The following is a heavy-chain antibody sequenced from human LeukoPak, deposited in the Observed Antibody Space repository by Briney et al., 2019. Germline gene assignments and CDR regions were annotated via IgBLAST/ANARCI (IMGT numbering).Heavy chain of an antibody. Sequence: GGSLRLSCAASGFTFSNAWMSWVRQAPGKGLEWVGRIKSKTDGGTTDYAAPVKGRFTISRDDSKNTLYLQMNSLKTEDTAVYYCTTDLAYYYGSSGVLWAFDIWGQGTMVTVSS. J-gene: IGHJ3*02. D-gene: IGHD3-22*01. V-gene: IGHV3-15*01. CDR1: GFTFSNAW. CDR2: IKSKTDGGTT. CDR3: TTDLAYYYGSSGVLWAFDI.